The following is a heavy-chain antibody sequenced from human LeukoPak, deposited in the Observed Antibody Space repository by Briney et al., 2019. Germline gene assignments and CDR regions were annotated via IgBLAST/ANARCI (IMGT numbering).Heavy chain of an antibody. CDR1: GYTFTGYY. CDR3: ARVLGLAPFDY. V-gene: IGHV1-2*02. Sequence: GASVKVSCKASGYTFTGYYMHWVRQAPGQGLEWMGWINPNSCGTNYAQKFQGRVAMTRDTSISTAYMELSRLRSDDTAVYYCARVLGLAPFDYWGQGTLVTVSS. CDR2: INPNSCGT. D-gene: IGHD3-16*01. J-gene: IGHJ4*02.